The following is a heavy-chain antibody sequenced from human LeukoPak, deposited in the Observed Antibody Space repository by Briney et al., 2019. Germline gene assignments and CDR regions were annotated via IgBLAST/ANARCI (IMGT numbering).Heavy chain of an antibody. CDR2: FDPEDGET. CDR3: ATGMYCSSTSCYPFDY. V-gene: IGHV1-24*01. J-gene: IGHJ4*02. D-gene: IGHD2-2*01. CDR1: GYTLTELS. Sequence: KPGASVKVSCKVSGYTLTELSMHWVRQAPGKGLEWKGGFDPEDGETIYAQKFQGRVTMTEDTSTDTAYMELSSLRSEDTAVYYCATGMYCSSTSCYPFDYWGQGTLVTVSS.